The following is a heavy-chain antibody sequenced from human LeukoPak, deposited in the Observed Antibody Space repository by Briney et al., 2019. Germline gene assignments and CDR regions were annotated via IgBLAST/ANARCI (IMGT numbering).Heavy chain of an antibody. Sequence: SVKVSCKASGGTFSSYAISWVRQAPGQGLEWMGRIIPILGIANYAQKSQGRVTITADKSTSTAYMELSSLRSEDTAVYYCARGDGYIDDYWGQGTLVTVSS. CDR3: ARGDGYIDDY. CDR2: IIPILGIA. CDR1: GGTFSSYA. J-gene: IGHJ4*02. D-gene: IGHD5-24*01. V-gene: IGHV1-69*04.